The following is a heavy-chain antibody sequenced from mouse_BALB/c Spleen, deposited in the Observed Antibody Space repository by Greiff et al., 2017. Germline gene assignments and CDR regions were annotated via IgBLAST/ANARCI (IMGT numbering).Heavy chain of an antibody. CDR1: GFNIKDTY. D-gene: IGHD2-12*01. CDR2: IDPANGNT. V-gene: IGHV14-3*02. CDR3: AYSYDEDEYYAMDY. Sequence: VQLMESGAELVKPGASVKLSCTASGFNIKDTYMHWVKQRPEQGLEWIGRIDPANGNTKYDPKFQGKATITADTSSNTAYLQLSSLTSEDTAVYYCAYSYDEDEYYAMDYWGQGTSVTVSA. J-gene: IGHJ4*01.